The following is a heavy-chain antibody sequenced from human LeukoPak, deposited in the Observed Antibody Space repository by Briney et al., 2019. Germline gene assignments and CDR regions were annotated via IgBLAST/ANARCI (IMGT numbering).Heavy chain of an antibody. V-gene: IGHV4-38-2*02. D-gene: IGHD3-22*01. CDR2: INYSGST. Sequence: GSLRLSCAASGFTFSDYYMSWIRQAPGKGLEWIGSINYSGSTYYNPSLKSRVTISVDTSKNQFSLKLISVTAADTAVYYCARDRYYEPFDYWGQGTLVTVSS. CDR1: GFTFSDYY. CDR3: ARDRYYEPFDY. J-gene: IGHJ4*02.